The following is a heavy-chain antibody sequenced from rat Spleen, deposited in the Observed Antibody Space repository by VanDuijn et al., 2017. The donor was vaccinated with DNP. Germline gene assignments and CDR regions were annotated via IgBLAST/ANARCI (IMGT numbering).Heavy chain of an antibody. D-gene: IGHD1-11*01. CDR2: IFTSGGYT. CDR3: ARPNYGGYEGWFAY. V-gene: IGHV5-31*01. J-gene: IGHJ3*01. CDR1: GFTFSSYW. Sequence: EVQLVESGGGLVQPGRSLKLSCVASGFTFSSYWMYWIRQVPGKGLEWVASIFTSGGYTYYPDSVKGRFTISRDNAKNTLYLQMDSLRSEDTATYYCARPNYGGYEGWFAYWGQGTLVTVSS.